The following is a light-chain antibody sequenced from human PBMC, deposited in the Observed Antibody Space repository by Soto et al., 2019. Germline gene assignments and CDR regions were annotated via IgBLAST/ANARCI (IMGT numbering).Light chain of an antibody. V-gene: IGLV1-47*02. J-gene: IGLJ1*01. CDR2: YNN. Sequence: HSVLTQPPSASGTPGQRVTISCSGRSSNIGSNYVYWYQQLPGTAPKLLIYYNNQRPSGVPDRFSGSKSGTSASLAISGLRSEDEADYYCATWDDSLSGYVFGTGTKVTVL. CDR3: ATWDDSLSGYV. CDR1: SSNIGSNY.